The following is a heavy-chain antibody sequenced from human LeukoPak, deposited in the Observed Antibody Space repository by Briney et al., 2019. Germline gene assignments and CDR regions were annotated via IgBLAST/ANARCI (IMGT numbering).Heavy chain of an antibody. Sequence: GGSLSLSCAVSGFTVSSNYMSWVRHAPGKGLEWVSDIYSGGSTYYADSVKGRFTISRDNSKNTLYLQMNSLRAEDTAVYYCASKYNWNYGDYWGQGTLVTVSS. CDR3: ASKYNWNYGDY. J-gene: IGHJ4*02. D-gene: IGHD1-7*01. V-gene: IGHV3-66*01. CDR2: IYSGGST. CDR1: GFTVSSNY.